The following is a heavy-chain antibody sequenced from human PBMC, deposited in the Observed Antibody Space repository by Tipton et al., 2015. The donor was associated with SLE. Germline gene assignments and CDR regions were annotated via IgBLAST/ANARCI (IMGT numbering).Heavy chain of an antibody. V-gene: IGHV4-59*01. J-gene: IGHJ3*02. CDR2: IHYSGST. CDR1: GGSISSYY. Sequence: TLSLTCTVSGGSISSYYWSWIRQPPGKGLEWIGYIHYSGSTNYNPSLKSRVIISVDTSKKQFSLKLSSVTAADTAVYYCASGYCSSASCYAFDIWGQGTMVTVPS. CDR3: ASGYCSSASCYAFDI. D-gene: IGHD2-2*03.